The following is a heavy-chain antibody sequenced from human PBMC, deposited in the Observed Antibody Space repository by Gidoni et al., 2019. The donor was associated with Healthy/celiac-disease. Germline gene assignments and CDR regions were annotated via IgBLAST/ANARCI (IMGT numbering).Heavy chain of an antibody. D-gene: IGHD3-10*01. Sequence: QVQLQQWGAGLLKPSETLSLTCAVYGGSFSGYYWSWIRQPPGKGLEWIGEINHSGSTNYNPSLKSRVTISVDTSKNQFSLKLSSVTAADTAVYYCARRGTLPTPLTGGMDVWGQGTTVTVSS. J-gene: IGHJ6*02. CDR3: ARRGTLPTPLTGGMDV. V-gene: IGHV4-34*01. CDR2: INHSGST. CDR1: GGSFSGYY.